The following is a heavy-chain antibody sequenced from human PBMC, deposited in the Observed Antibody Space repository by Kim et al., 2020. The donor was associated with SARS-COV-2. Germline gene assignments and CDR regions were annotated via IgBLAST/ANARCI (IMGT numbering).Heavy chain of an antibody. J-gene: IGHJ6*01. D-gene: IGHD3-22*01. CDR1: GGSFSGYY. V-gene: IGHV4-34*01. CDR3: ARGSAGITMIEVVRAYYY. Sequence: SETLSLTCAVYGGSFSGYYWSWIRQPPGKGLEWIGEINHSGSTNYNPSLKSRVTISVDTSKNQFSLKLSSVTAADTAVYYCARGSAGITMIEVVRAYYY. CDR2: INHSGST.